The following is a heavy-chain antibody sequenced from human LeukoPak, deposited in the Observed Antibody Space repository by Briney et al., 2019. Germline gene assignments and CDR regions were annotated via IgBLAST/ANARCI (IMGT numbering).Heavy chain of an antibody. CDR1: GFTFSDYY. Sequence: GGSLRFSCAASGFTFSDYYMNWIRHAPGKGLVWVSHISRGGSTIYYADSVKGRFTISRDNAKNSLYLQMNSLGAEDTAVYYCARVYSSSWSYFDYWGQGTLVTVSS. D-gene: IGHD6-13*01. J-gene: IGHJ4*02. CDR3: ARVYSSSWSYFDY. CDR2: ISRGGSTI. V-gene: IGHV3-11*01.